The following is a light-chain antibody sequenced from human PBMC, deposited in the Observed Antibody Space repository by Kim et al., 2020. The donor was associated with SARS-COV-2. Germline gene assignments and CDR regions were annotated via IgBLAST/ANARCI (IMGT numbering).Light chain of an antibody. V-gene: IGKV3-20*01. J-gene: IGKJ4*01. CDR3: HLYGRSPPLS. Sequence: EIVLTQSPGTLSLSPGERATLSCRASQSVNNNYLAWYQQKPGQAPRLLMYGASSRATGIPDRFSGSGSGTDFTLTISRLEPEDFAVYYCHLYGRSPPLSFGGGTKVEIK. CDR1: QSVNNNY. CDR2: GAS.